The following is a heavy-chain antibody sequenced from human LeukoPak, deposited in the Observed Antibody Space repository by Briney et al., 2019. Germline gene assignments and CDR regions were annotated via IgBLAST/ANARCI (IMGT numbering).Heavy chain of an antibody. J-gene: IGHJ4*02. D-gene: IGHD3-22*01. V-gene: IGHV4-38-2*02. CDR2: LYHRGGT. Sequence: PSETLSLTCTVSGYSISSGYYWGWIRQPPGKGLEGIGRLYHRGGTYYSPSLKRRVPISVDPSKNPFSLKLRSVTAAATAVYSCARLARSSGYYSAERFYYWGQGTLVTVSS. CDR3: ARLARSSGYYSAERFYY. CDR1: GYSISSGYY.